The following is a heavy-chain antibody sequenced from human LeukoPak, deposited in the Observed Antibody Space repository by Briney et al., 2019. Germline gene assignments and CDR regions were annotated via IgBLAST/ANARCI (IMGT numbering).Heavy chain of an antibody. CDR1: GYTFTGYY. J-gene: IGHJ4*02. V-gene: IGHV1-2*02. D-gene: IGHD6-13*01. CDR2: INPNSGGT. Sequence: ASVKVSCKASGYTFTGYYMHWVRQAPGQGLEWMGWINPNSGGTNYAQKFQGRVTMTRDTSISTAYMELSRLRSDDTAVYYCARVRGIAAAGRFDYWGQGTLVTVSS. CDR3: ARVRGIAAAGRFDY.